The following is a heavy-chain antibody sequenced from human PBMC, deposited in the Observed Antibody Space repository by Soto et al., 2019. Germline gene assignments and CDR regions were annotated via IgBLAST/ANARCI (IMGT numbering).Heavy chain of an antibody. CDR2: ISYDGSNK. CDR1: GFTFSSYA. Sequence: QVQLVESGGGVVQPGRSLRLSCAASGFTFSSYAMHWVRQAPGKGLEWVAVISYDGSNKYYADSVKGRFTISRDNSKNTLYLQMNSLRAEDTAVYYCARSDSSSWLFDYWGQGTLVTVSS. CDR3: ARSDSSSWLFDY. V-gene: IGHV3-30-3*01. J-gene: IGHJ4*02. D-gene: IGHD6-13*01.